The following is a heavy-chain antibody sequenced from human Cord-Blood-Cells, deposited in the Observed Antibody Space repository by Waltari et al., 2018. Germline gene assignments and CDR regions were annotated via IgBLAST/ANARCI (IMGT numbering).Heavy chain of an antibody. CDR3: ARVVSVVVPAAIDY. CDR1: GYTFTGYY. CDR2: INPNSGDT. D-gene: IGHD2-2*01. J-gene: IGHJ4*02. Sequence: QVQLVQSGAEVKKPGASVKVSCKASGYTFTGYYMHWVRQAPGQGLEWMGWINPNSGDTNDAQKFQGRVTMTRDTSISTAYMELSRLRSDDTAVYYCARVVSVVVPAAIDYWGQGTLVTVSS. V-gene: IGHV1-2*02.